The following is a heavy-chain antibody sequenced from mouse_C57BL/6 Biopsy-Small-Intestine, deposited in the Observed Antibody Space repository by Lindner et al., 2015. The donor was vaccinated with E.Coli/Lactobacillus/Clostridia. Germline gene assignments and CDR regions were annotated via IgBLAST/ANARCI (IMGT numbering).Heavy chain of an antibody. CDR1: GFTFNTYA. CDR2: IRTKSSNYAT. J-gene: IGHJ3*01. Sequence: VQLQESGGGLVQPKGSLKLSCAASGFTFNTYAMHWVRQAPGKGLEWVARIRTKSSNYATYYADSVKDRFAISRDDSQSMVYLQMNNLKTEDTAMYYCVRNWGVGAYWGQGTLVTVSA. CDR3: VRNWGVGAY. D-gene: IGHD4-1*01. V-gene: IGHV10-3*01.